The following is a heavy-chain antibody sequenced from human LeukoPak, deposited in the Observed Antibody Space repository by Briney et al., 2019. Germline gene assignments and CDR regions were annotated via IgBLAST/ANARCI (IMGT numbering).Heavy chain of an antibody. CDR1: GYTFTSYY. Sequence: ASVKVSCKASGYTFTSYYMHWVRQAPGQGLEWMGIINPSGGSTSYAQKFQGGVTMTRDMSTSTVYMELSSLRSEDTAVYYCAREPPRGDSSGYYPYWGQGTLVTVSS. V-gene: IGHV1-46*01. CDR3: AREPPRGDSSGYYPY. J-gene: IGHJ4*02. CDR2: INPSGGST. D-gene: IGHD3-22*01.